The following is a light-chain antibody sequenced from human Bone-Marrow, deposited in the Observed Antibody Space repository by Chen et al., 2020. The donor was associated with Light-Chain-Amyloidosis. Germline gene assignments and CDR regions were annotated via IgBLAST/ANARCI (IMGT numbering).Light chain of an antibody. CDR1: SSDIGAYNY. CDR3: CSHGGSYTLI. V-gene: IGLV2-11*01. J-gene: IGLJ2*01. CDR2: DVT. Sequence: QSALTQPRSVSGSPGQSVTISCTGTSSDIGAYNYVSWYQQQPGKAPKFMIYDVTKRPSGVPDRFSCSKSGNTASLTISGLQAKDEGDYYGCSHGGSYTLIFGGGTRLTVL.